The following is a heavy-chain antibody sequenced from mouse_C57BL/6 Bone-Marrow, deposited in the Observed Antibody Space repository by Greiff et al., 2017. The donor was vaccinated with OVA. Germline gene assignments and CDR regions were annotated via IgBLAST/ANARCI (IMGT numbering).Heavy chain of an antibody. V-gene: IGHV5-4*01. J-gene: IGHJ2*01. CDR1: GFTFSRYA. Sequence: EVKLVESGGGLVKPGGSLKLSCAASGFTFSRYAMSWVRQTPEKRLEWVATISDGGSYTYYPDNVKGRFTISRDNAKNNLYLQMSHLKSEDTAMYYCAREGLTVVFDYWGQGTTLTVSS. D-gene: IGHD1-1*01. CDR3: AREGLTVVFDY. CDR2: ISDGGSYT.